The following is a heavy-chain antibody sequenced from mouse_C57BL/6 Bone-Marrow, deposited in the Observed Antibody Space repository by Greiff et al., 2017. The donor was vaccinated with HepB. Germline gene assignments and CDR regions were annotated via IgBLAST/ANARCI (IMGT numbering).Heavy chain of an antibody. J-gene: IGHJ4*01. CDR1: GYTFTDYE. CDR3: VTTVVAFYAMDY. CDR2: IDPETGGT. Sequence: VQLQQSGAELVRPGASVTLSCKASGYTFTDYEMHWVKQTPVHGLEWIGAIDPETGGTAYNQKFKGKAILTADKSSSTAYMELRSLTSEDSAVYYCVTTVVAFYAMDYWGQGTSVTVSS. V-gene: IGHV1-15*01. D-gene: IGHD1-1*01.